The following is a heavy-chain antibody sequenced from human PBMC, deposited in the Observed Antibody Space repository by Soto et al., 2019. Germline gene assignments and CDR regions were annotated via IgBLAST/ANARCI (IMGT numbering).Heavy chain of an antibody. CDR3: ARDVVVVPAAINPGNWYFDL. CDR2: IIPIFGTA. J-gene: IGHJ2*01. V-gene: IGHV1-69*01. Sequence: QVQLVQSGAEVKKTGSSVKVSCKASGGTFSSYAISWVRQAPGQGLEWMGGIIPIFGTANYAQKFQGRVTITADESTSTAYMELSSLRSEDTAVYYCARDVVVVPAAINPGNWYFDLWGRGTLVTVSS. D-gene: IGHD2-2*01. CDR1: GGTFSSYA.